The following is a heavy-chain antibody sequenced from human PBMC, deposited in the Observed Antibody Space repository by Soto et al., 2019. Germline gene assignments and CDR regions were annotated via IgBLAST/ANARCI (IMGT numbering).Heavy chain of an antibody. CDR3: ARGRRWLQGGPFDY. D-gene: IGHD5-12*01. CDR1: GGSISSYY. J-gene: IGHJ4*02. Sequence: SETLSLTCTVSGGSISSYYWSWIRQPPGKGLEWIGYIYYSGSTNYNPSLKSRVTISVDTSKNQFSLKLSSVTAADTAVYYCARGRRWLQGGPFDYWGQGTLVTVSS. CDR2: IYYSGST. V-gene: IGHV4-59*01.